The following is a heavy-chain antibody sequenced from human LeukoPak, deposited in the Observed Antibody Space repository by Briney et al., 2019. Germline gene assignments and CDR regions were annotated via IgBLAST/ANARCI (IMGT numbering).Heavy chain of an antibody. Sequence: PGGSLRLSCAASGFTFNNCGVYWVRQAPGKGLEWVAFIRYDSSHEYYADSVKGRFTISRDNSKNTVYLQMNSLRDEDTAVYYCAKERVTTIFGVIINAFDVWGQGTMVTVSS. CDR3: AKERVTTIFGVIINAFDV. CDR1: GFTFNNCG. CDR2: IRYDSSHE. D-gene: IGHD3-3*01. V-gene: IGHV3-30*02. J-gene: IGHJ3*01.